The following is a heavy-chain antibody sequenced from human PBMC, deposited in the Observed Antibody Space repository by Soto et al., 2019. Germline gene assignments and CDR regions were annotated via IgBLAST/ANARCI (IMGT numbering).Heavy chain of an antibody. V-gene: IGHV2-5*02. Sequence: QITLKESGPPLVKPTQTLTLTCTFSGFSLSSTRVAVGWIRQPPGKALEWLALIYWDDDKRYSSFLKSRLTIXXXTXKNQVVLTMSNMDPVDTARYYCAHIVVAGLGYDFDYWGQGTLVTVSS. J-gene: IGHJ4*02. CDR2: IYWDDDK. CDR3: AHIVVAGLGYDFDY. CDR1: GFSLSSTRVA. D-gene: IGHD6-19*01.